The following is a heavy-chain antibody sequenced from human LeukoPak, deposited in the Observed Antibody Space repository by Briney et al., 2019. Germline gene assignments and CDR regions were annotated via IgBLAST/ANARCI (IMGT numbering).Heavy chain of an antibody. CDR2: INHSGST. Sequence: TLSLTCAVYGGSFSGYYWSWIRQPPGKGLEWLGEINHSGSTNYNPSLKSRVTISVDTSKNQFSLKLSSVTAADTAVYYCARRRIQLWSTYYYYGMDVWGQGTTVTVSS. CDR3: ARRRIQLWSTYYYYGMDV. CDR1: GGSFSGYY. D-gene: IGHD5-18*01. V-gene: IGHV4-34*01. J-gene: IGHJ6*02.